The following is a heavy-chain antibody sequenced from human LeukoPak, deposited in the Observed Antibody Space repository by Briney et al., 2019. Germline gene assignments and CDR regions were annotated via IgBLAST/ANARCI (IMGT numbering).Heavy chain of an antibody. CDR1: GFTFSSYA. V-gene: IGHV3-30-3*01. D-gene: IGHD2-15*01. CDR3: ARRFCSGGSCFSAYYSYYDMDV. Sequence: GRSLRLSCAPSGFTFSSYAMHWVRQAPGKGLEWGALISYDGSNKYCAASVKGRFTISRDNSKNTLYLQMNSLRAEDTAVYYCARRFCSGGSCFSAYYSYYDMDVWGQGTTVTVSS. CDR2: ISYDGSNK. J-gene: IGHJ6*02.